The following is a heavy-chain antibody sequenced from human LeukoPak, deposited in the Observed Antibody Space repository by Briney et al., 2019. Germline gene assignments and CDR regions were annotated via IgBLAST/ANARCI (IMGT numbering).Heavy chain of an antibody. Sequence: ASVKVSCKASGYTFTSYGISWVRQAPGQGLEWMGWISAYNGNTNYAQKLQGRVTMTTDTSTSTAYMELRSLRSDDTAVYYCARVRPPSMVRGVNRSRYNWFDPWGQGTLVTVSS. CDR2: ISAYNGNT. CDR3: ARVRPPSMVRGVNRSRYNWFDP. V-gene: IGHV1-18*01. D-gene: IGHD3-10*01. CDR1: GYTFTSYG. J-gene: IGHJ5*02.